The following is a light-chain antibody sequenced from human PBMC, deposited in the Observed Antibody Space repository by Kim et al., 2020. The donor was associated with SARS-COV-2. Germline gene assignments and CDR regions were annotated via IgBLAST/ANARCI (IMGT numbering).Light chain of an antibody. CDR1: QSVGTN. Sequence: SPGERASLSCRASQSVGTNVAWYQQRPGQAPRLLIYGASTRATGVPARFSGSGSGTEFTPTITSPQSEDFAVYYCQQYNRWPPYIFGQGTKLEI. CDR2: GAS. V-gene: IGKV3-15*01. J-gene: IGKJ2*01. CDR3: QQYNRWPPYI.